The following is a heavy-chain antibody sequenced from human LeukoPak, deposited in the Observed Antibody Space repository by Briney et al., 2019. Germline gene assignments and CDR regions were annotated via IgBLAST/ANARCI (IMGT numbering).Heavy chain of an antibody. V-gene: IGHV1-8*01. J-gene: IGHJ4*02. CDR3: ATGYCSSTSCYELDY. CDR1: GYTFTSYD. Sequence: ASVKVSCKASGYTFTSYDINWVRQATGQGLEWMGWMNPNSGNTGYAQKVQGRVTMTTDTSTSTAYMELRSLRSDDTAVYYCATGYCSSTSCYELDYWGQGTLVTVSS. D-gene: IGHD2-2*01. CDR2: MNPNSGNT.